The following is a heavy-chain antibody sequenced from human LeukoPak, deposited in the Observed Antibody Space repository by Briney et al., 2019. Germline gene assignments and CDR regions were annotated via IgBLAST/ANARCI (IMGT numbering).Heavy chain of an antibody. D-gene: IGHD2-2*01. Sequence: SVKVSCKASRGTFSSYAISWVRQAPGQGLEWMGGIIPIFGTANYAQKFQGRVTITTDEPTSTAYMELSSLRSEDTAVYYCARMEAVLVPAAYNWFDPWGQGTLVTVSS. CDR1: RGTFSSYA. J-gene: IGHJ5*02. V-gene: IGHV1-69*05. CDR2: IIPIFGTA. CDR3: ARMEAVLVPAAYNWFDP.